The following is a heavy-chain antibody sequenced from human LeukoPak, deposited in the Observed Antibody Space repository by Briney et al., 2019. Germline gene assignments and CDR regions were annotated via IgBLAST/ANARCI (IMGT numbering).Heavy chain of an antibody. Sequence: GRSLRLSCAASGFTFSSYAMHWVCQAPGKGLERVAVISYDGSNKYYADSVKGRFTISRDDSKNTLYLQMNSLRAEDTAVYYCARNGAVAWYYFDYWGQGTLVTVSS. CDR1: GFTFSSYA. J-gene: IGHJ4*02. D-gene: IGHD6-19*01. CDR2: ISYDGSNK. CDR3: ARNGAVAWYYFDY. V-gene: IGHV3-30*04.